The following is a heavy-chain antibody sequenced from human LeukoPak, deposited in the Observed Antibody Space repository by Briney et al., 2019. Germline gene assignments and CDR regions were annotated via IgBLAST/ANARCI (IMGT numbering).Heavy chain of an antibody. Sequence: SETLSLTGTVSGGSISSYYWSWIRQPAGKGLEWIGRIYTSGSTNYNPSLKSRVTMSVDTSKNQFSLKLSSVTAADTAVYYCARDQLRYGSGSIDYWGQGTLVTVSS. CDR3: ARDQLRYGSGSIDY. V-gene: IGHV4-4*07. CDR1: GGSISSYY. D-gene: IGHD3-10*01. J-gene: IGHJ4*02. CDR2: IYTSGST.